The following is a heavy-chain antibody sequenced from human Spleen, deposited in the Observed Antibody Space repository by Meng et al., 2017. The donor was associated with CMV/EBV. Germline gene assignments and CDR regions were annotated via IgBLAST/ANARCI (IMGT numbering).Heavy chain of an antibody. CDR1: GGSFSGYY. CDR3: AKAVDYFGSGSSVYGLDV. J-gene: IGHJ6*02. Sequence: SETLSLTCAVYGGSFSGYYWSWIRQPPGKGLEWIGEINHSGSTNYNPSLKSRVTISVDTSKNRFSLKLNSVTAADTAVYYCAKAVDYFGSGSSVYGLDVWGQGTTVTVSS. CDR2: INHSGST. V-gene: IGHV4-34*01. D-gene: IGHD3-10*01.